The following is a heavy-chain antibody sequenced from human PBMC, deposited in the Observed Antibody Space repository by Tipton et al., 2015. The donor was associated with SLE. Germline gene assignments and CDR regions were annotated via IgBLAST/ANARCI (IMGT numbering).Heavy chain of an antibody. V-gene: IGHV4-31*03. CDR2: IYYSGST. CDR3: ARHYRNEWLFYGMDV. D-gene: IGHD3-3*01. Sequence: TLSLTCTVSGGSISSGGYYWNWIRQHPEKGLEWIGYIYYSGSTYYNPSLKSRVTISVDTSKNQFSLKLSSVTAADTAVYYCARHYRNEWLFYGMDVWGQGTTVTVSS. J-gene: IGHJ6*02. CDR1: GGSISSGGYY.